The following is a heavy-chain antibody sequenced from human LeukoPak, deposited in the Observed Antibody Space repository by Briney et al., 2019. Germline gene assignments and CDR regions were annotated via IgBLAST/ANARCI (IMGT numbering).Heavy chain of an antibody. CDR2: ISGSGDGT. CDR1: GFTFSNYA. CDR3: AKDFGSSGWYPFDY. D-gene: IGHD6-19*01. J-gene: IGHJ4*02. V-gene: IGHV3-23*01. Sequence: GGSLRLSCAASGFTFSNYAMSWVRQAPGKGLEWVSVISGSGDGTYYADSVKGRFTISRDNSKNTLYVQMNSLRVEDTAVYYCAKDFGSSGWYPFDYWGQGTLVTVSS.